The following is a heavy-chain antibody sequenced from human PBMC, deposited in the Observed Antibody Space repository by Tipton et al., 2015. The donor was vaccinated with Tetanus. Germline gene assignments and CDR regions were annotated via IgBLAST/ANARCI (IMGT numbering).Heavy chain of an antibody. V-gene: IGHV1-2*02. Sequence: QVQLVQSGADVKKPGDSVKVSCKASGYTFTGNYIHWVRQAPGQGLEWMGWMNPNSGGTNYAQKFQGSVTMTRDTSISTAYMELSRLRSDDTGVYYCARTSEGAAAPWGQGTLVTVSS. D-gene: IGHD6-13*01. CDR2: MNPNSGGT. J-gene: IGHJ5*02. CDR1: GYTFTGNY. CDR3: ARTSEGAAAP.